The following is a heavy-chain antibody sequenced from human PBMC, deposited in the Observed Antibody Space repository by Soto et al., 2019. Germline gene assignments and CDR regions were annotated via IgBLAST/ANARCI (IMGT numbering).Heavy chain of an antibody. CDR3: ARESEDLTTNLDY. V-gene: IGHV3-21*06. CDR2: ISSTTKYI. Sequence: EVQLVESGGGMVKPGGSLRLSCAASGFTFTRYSMNWVRQAPGKGLEWVSAISSTTKYIYYGDSMKGRFTISRDNDKNSLYLEMNSMRAEDTAVYYWARESEDLTTNLDYWGQGTLVTVSS. CDR1: GFTFTRYS. J-gene: IGHJ4*02.